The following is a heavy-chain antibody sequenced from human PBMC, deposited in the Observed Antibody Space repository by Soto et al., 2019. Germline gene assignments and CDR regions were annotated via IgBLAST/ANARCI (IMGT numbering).Heavy chain of an antibody. J-gene: IGHJ6*02. V-gene: IGHV1-69*13. CDR3: ARAAFIDYYYCGMDV. Sequence: GASVKVSCKASGGTFSSYAISWVRQAPGQGLEWMGGIIPIFGTANYAQKFQGRVTITADESTSTAYMELSSLRSEDTAVYYCARAAFIDYYYCGMDVGGQGTTVTVSS. CDR2: IIPIFGTA. CDR1: GGTFSSYA. D-gene: IGHD3-3*02.